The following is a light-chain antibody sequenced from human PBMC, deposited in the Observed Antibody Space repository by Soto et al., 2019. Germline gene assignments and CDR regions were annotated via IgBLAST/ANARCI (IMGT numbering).Light chain of an antibody. V-gene: IGLV2-14*01. CDR1: SSDVGGSNY. CDR2: EVT. Sequence: QSALTQPASVSGSPGQSITISCTGTSSDVGGSNYVSWYQQHPGKAPKVMIYEVTNRPSGVSNRFSGSKSGNTASLTISGLQAEDEADYSCSSYTSSKIHVVFGGGTQLTVL. J-gene: IGLJ2*01. CDR3: SSYTSSKIHVV.